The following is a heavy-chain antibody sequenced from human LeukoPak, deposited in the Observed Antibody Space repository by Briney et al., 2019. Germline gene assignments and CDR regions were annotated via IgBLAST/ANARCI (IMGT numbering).Heavy chain of an antibody. V-gene: IGHV3-48*01. CDR3: ARDKPGIAAAGTGGYFDY. Sequence: GGSLRLSCAASGFTFSSYSMNWVLQAPGKGLEWVSYISSSSSTIYYADSVKGRFTISRDNAKNSLYLQMNSLRAEDTAVYYCARDKPGIAAAGTGGYFDYWGQGTLVTVSS. J-gene: IGHJ4*02. CDR1: GFTFSSYS. D-gene: IGHD6-13*01. CDR2: ISSSSSTI.